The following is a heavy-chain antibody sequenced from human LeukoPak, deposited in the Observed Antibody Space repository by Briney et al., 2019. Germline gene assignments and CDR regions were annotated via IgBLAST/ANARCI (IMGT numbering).Heavy chain of an antibody. Sequence: SETLSLTCTVSGGSISRNYWNWIRQPPGKGLEWIGYIYYSGSTNYNPSLKSRVTISVDTSKNQFSLKLSSVTAADTAVYYCARARAVADWYFDLWGRGTLVTVSS. CDR2: IYYSGST. CDR3: ARARAVADWYFDL. D-gene: IGHD6-19*01. V-gene: IGHV4-59*01. J-gene: IGHJ2*01. CDR1: GGSISRNY.